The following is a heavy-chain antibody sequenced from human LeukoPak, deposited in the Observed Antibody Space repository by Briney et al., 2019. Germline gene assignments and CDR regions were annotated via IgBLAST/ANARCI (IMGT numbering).Heavy chain of an antibody. J-gene: IGHJ4*02. D-gene: IGHD3-9*01. V-gene: IGHV5-51*01. Sequence: GESLKISCKGSGYSFSNYWIGWVRQMPGKGLEWVGIILTGNSDTRYSPSFQGQVTMSADKSISTAYLQWSSLKAADTAMYYCARQYYDILTDPNYFDSWGQGTLVTVSS. CDR1: GYSFSNYW. CDR2: ILTGNSDT. CDR3: ARQYYDILTDPNYFDS.